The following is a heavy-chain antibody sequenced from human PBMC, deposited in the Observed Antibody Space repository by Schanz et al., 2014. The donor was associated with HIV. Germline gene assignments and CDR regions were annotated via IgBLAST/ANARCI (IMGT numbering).Heavy chain of an antibody. V-gene: IGHV1-8*02. J-gene: IGHJ6*02. CDR3: ARKMSISNQWLRALYSNYGMDV. Sequence: QVQLVQSGAEVKKPGSSVKVSCKASGGTFSIYAISWVRQAPGQGLEWMGWMNPNSGNTGFAQKFQGRVTMTRNTSINTAYMEVSGLKSEDTAVYYCARKMSISNQWLRALYSNYGMDVWGQGTTVTVSS. CDR2: MNPNSGNT. D-gene: IGHD5-12*01. CDR1: GGTFSIYA.